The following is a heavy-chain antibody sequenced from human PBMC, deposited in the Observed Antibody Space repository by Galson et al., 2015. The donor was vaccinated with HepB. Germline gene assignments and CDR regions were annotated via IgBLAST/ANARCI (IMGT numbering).Heavy chain of an antibody. D-gene: IGHD1-1*01. J-gene: IGHJ4*02. CDR3: ARSLTSGTSRYFDY. V-gene: IGHV3-23*01. CDR2: ISASGGST. Sequence: SLRLSCAAAGFTFSSYAMNWVRQAPGKGLEWVSAISASGGSTNYADSVKGRLTISRDNSKNTLYLQMSNLRVEDTAVYFCARSLTSGTSRYFDYWGQGTLVTVSS. CDR1: GFTFSSYA.